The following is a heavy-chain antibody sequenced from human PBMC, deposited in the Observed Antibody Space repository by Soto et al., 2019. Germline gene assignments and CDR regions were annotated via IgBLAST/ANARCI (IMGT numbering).Heavy chain of an antibody. D-gene: IGHD5-12*01. Sequence: ASVKVSCKASGYTFTNYDINWVRQATGQGLEWMGMINPSGGSTSYAQKFQGRVTMTRDTSTSTVYMELSSLRSEDTAVYYCAMGYSGYDSLFDYWGQGTLVTVSS. J-gene: IGHJ4*02. CDR2: INPSGGST. V-gene: IGHV1-46*03. CDR1: GYTFTNYD. CDR3: AMGYSGYDSLFDY.